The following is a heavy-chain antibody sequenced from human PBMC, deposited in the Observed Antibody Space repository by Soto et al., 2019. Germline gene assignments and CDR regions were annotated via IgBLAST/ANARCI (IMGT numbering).Heavy chain of an antibody. J-gene: IGHJ4*02. CDR2: IFYSGST. CDR1: GDSISGGAYY. D-gene: IGHD3-16*02. V-gene: IGHV4-30-4*01. Sequence: QVQLQESGPGLVKPSQTLSLTCAVSGDSISGGAYYLSWIRQPPGKGLEWIGYIFYSGSTYYNPSLKSRVSISVDTSKNQFSLKLSSVTAADTAVYYCAIVSGVIDYWGQGTLVTVSS. CDR3: AIVSGVIDY.